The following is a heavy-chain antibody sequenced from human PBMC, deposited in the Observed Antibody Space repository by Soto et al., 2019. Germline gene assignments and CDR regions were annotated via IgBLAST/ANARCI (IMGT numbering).Heavy chain of an antibody. CDR2: ISYDGSNK. CDR3: AKDREQLVIDY. V-gene: IGHV3-30*18. Sequence: LRLSCAASGFTFSSYVMHWVRQAPGKGLEWVAVISYDGSNKYYADSVKGRFTISRDNSKNTLYLQMNSLRAEVTAVYYCAKDREQLVIDYWRQGTLVTVSS. J-gene: IGHJ4*02. CDR1: GFTFSSYV. D-gene: IGHD6-13*01.